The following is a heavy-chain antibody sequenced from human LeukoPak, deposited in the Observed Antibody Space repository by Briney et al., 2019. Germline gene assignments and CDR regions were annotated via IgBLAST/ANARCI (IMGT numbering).Heavy chain of an antibody. J-gene: IGHJ6*03. CDR3: AKDPGGIQLWLRGSYMDV. Sequence: QAGGSVRLSCAVSGFTVSNYGMSWVRQAPGKVLEWVSAISGSGGSTYYADSVKGRFTISRDNSKNALYLQMNSLRAEDTAVYYCAKDPGGIQLWLRGSYMDVWGKGTTVTISS. CDR2: ISGSGGST. CDR1: GFTVSNYG. D-gene: IGHD5-18*01. V-gene: IGHV3-23*01.